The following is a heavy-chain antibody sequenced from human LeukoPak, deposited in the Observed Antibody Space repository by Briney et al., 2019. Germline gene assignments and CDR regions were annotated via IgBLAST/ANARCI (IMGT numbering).Heavy chain of an antibody. V-gene: IGHV4-34*01. Sequence: SETLSLTCAVYGGSFSGYYWSWVRQPPGKGLEWIREINHSGSTNYNPSLKSRVTISVDTSKNKFSLKLSSVTAADTAVYYCRIVVVAASAFDIWGQGTVVTVSS. CDR1: GGSFSGYY. CDR2: INHSGST. D-gene: IGHD2-21*02. CDR3: RIVVVAASAFDI. J-gene: IGHJ3*02.